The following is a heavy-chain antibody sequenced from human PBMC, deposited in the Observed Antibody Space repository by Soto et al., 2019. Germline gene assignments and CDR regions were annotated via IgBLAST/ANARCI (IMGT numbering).Heavy chain of an antibody. CDR3: ARYIGTYFYX. J-gene: IGHJ4*02. CDR2: IYHIGTT. V-gene: IGHV4-30-2*01. Sequence: SETLSLTCAVSGGSIDSVGYSWSWIRQPPGKGLEWIGYIYHIGTTDYNPSLKSRVTVSVDRSKNQVSLKLSSVTAADTAFYYCARYIGTYFYXWGQGTLVTVSX. D-gene: IGHD1-26*01. CDR1: GGSIDSVGYS.